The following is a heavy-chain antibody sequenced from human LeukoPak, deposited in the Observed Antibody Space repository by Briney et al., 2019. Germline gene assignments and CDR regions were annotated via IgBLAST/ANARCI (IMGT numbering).Heavy chain of an antibody. CDR3: ARDKCSGGSCYSDY. J-gene: IGHJ4*02. D-gene: IGHD2-15*01. CDR2: MSSSSTYI. CDR1: GFTFSTYT. V-gene: IGHV3-21*01. Sequence: GGSLRLSCAASGFTFSTYTINWVRLAPGKGLEWVSSMSSSSTYIYYADSVKGRFTISRDNAKNSLYLQMNSLRAEDTALYYCARDKCSGGSCYSDYWGQGTLVTVSS.